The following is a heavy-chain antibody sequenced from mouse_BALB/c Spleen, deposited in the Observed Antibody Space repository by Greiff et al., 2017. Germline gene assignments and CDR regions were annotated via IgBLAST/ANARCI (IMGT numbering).Heavy chain of an antibody. J-gene: IGHJ3*01. D-gene: IGHD1-1*01. Sequence: SGPELGKPGASVKISCKASGYSFTGYNMYWVKQSHRKSLEWIGYIDPYNGGTSYNQKSKGKATLTVDKSSSTAYMHLNSLTSEDSAIYYCARSTTVVPFAYWGQGTLVTVSA. CDR1: GYSFTGYN. CDR3: ARSTTVVPFAY. CDR2: IDPYNGGT. V-gene: IGHV1S135*01.